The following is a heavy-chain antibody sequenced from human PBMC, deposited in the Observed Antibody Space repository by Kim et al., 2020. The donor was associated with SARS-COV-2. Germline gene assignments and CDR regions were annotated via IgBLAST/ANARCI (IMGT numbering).Heavy chain of an antibody. CDR3: TRHAIATDI. J-gene: IGHJ3*02. Sequence: GGSLRLSCAASGFTFSGSAMHWVRQASGTGLEWVGRIRSKAKNYATAYAASVKGRFTISRDDSKNMSYLQMNSLKTEDTAVYYCTRHAIATDIWGQGTM. V-gene: IGHV3-73*01. CDR2: IRSKAKNYAT. CDR1: GFTFSGSA. D-gene: IGHD1-26*01.